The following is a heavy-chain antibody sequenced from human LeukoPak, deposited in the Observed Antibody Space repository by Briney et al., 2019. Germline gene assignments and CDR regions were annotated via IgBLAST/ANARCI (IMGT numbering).Heavy chain of an antibody. CDR2: ISGCGGST. V-gene: IGHV3-23*01. Sequence: GWSLTLSCAACGFTFSSYAMSWLRQAPGKGLEGVSAISGCGGSTYYADSVKGRFTISRDNSKNTLYLQRNSLRAEDTPVYYCAKDLQPFLYGDYVSWSIDYWGQGTLVTVSS. CDR3: AKDLQPFLYGDYVSWSIDY. J-gene: IGHJ4*02. D-gene: IGHD4-17*01. CDR1: GFTFSSYA.